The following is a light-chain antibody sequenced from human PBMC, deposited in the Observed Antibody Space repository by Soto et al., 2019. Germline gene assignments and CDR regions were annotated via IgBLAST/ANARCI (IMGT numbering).Light chain of an antibody. CDR1: SSNIGAGYD. V-gene: IGLV1-40*01. CDR3: QSYDSSLSVFYV. Sequence: SVLTQPASVSGAPGQTVTISCTGSSSNIGAGYDVHWYQQLPGTAPKLLIYGNSNRPSGVPDRFSGSKSGTSASLAITGLQAEDEADYYCQSYDSSLSVFYVFGTGTKVTVL. J-gene: IGLJ1*01. CDR2: GNS.